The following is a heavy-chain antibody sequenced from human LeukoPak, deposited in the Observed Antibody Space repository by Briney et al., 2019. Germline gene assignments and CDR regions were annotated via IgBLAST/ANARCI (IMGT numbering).Heavy chain of an antibody. CDR2: ISGSGGST. V-gene: IGHV3-23*01. CDR3: AKDPLVGATTGGNFDY. D-gene: IGHD1-26*01. J-gene: IGHJ4*02. Sequence: PGGSLRLSCAASGFTFSSYAMSWVRQAPGKGLEWVSAISGSGGSTYYADSVKGRFIISRDNSKNTLYLQMNSLRAEDTAVYYCAKDPLVGATTGGNFDYWGQGTLVTVSS. CDR1: GFTFSSYA.